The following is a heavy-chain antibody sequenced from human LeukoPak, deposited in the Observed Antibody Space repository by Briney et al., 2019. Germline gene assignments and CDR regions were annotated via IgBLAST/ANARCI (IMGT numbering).Heavy chain of an antibody. Sequence: PGGSLRLSCAASRFTFSSYWMTWVRQAPGKGLEWVANIKQDGSERYYVDSVKGRVTISRDNAKNSLYLQMNSLRAEDTAVYYCAELGITMIGGVWGKGTTVTISS. CDR1: RFTFSSYW. CDR3: AELGITMIGGV. V-gene: IGHV3-7*01. CDR2: IKQDGSER. J-gene: IGHJ6*04. D-gene: IGHD3-10*02.